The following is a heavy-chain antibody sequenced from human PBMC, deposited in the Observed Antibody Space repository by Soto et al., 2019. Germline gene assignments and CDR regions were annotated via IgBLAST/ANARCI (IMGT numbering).Heavy chain of an antibody. CDR1: GGSISSGGYY. CDR2: IYYSGST. D-gene: IGHD3-22*01. V-gene: IGHV4-31*03. Sequence: KSSETLSLTCSVSGGSISSGGYYWSWIRQHPGKGLEWIGYIYYSGSTYYNPSLKSRVAMSLDTSKNHFSLRLNSVTAADTAVYYCARKNYDDSGAPGEPFDIWGQGTMVTVSS. J-gene: IGHJ3*02. CDR3: ARKNYDDSGAPGEPFDI.